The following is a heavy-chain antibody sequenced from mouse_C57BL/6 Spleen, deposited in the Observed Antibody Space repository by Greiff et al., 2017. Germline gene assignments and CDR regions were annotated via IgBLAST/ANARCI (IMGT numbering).Heavy chain of an antibody. V-gene: IGHV5-17*01. CDR2: ISSGSSTI. CDR3: ARWYYGSSYGNFDY. J-gene: IGHJ2*01. Sequence: EVKLMESGGGLVKPGGSLKLSCAASGFTFSDYGMHWVRQAPEKGLEWVAYISSGSSTIYYTDTVKGRFTISRDNAKNTLFLQMTSLRSEDTAMYYCARWYYGSSYGNFDYWGQGTTLTVSS. CDR1: GFTFSDYG. D-gene: IGHD1-1*01.